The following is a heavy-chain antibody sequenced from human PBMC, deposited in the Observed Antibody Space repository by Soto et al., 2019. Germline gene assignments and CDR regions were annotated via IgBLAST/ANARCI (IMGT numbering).Heavy chain of an antibody. CDR2: ISAYNGNT. CDR1: GYAFTSYR. V-gene: IGHV1-18*01. D-gene: IGHD3-16*01. CDR3: ARGLDWFDP. J-gene: IGHJ5*02. Sequence: KVSCNTAGYAFTSYRIGCVRQAPGQGLEWMGWISAYNGNTNYAQKLQGRVTMTTDTSTSTAYMELRSLRSDDTAVYYCARGLDWFDPCGQGNLVTGSS.